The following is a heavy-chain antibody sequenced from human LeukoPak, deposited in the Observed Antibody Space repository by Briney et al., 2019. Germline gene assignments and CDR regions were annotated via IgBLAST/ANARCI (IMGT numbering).Heavy chain of an antibody. CDR3: AKARRALNSYGSGSPFDY. V-gene: IGHV3-23*01. CDR2: ISGSGGST. CDR1: GFTFSSYA. J-gene: IGHJ4*02. D-gene: IGHD3-10*01. Sequence: PGGSLRLSCAASGFTFSSYAMSWVRQAPGKGLEWVSAISGSGGSTYYADSVKGRFTISRDNSKNTLYLQMNSLRAEDTAVYYCAKARRALNSYGSGSPFDYWGQGTLVTVSS.